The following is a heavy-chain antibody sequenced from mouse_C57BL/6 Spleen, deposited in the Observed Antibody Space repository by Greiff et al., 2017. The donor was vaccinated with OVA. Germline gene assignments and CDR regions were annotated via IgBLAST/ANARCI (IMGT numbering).Heavy chain of an antibody. CDR3: AREDYSNYGGFAY. J-gene: IGHJ3*01. D-gene: IGHD2-5*01. V-gene: IGHV1-64*01. CDR1: GYTFTSYW. CDR2: IHPNSGST. Sequence: QVQLQQPGAELVKPGASVKLSCKASGYTFTSYWMHWVKQRPGQGLEWIGMIHPNSGSTNYNEKFKSKATLTVDKSSSTAYMQLSSLTSEDSAVYYCAREDYSNYGGFAYWGQGTLVTVSA.